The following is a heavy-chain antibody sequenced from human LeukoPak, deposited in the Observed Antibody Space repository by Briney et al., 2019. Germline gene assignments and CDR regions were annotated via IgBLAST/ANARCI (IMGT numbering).Heavy chain of an antibody. V-gene: IGHV3-23*01. J-gene: IGHJ2*01. D-gene: IGHD4-17*01. CDR1: GFTFTDYA. CDR3: ARRGGYGDSYWYFDL. CDR2: ISASGLMT. Sequence: GGSLRLSCAASGFTFTDYAMTWVRQAPGKGLEWVSSISASGLMTYYADSVKGRFTISRDNAKNSLYLQMSSLRAEDTAVYYCARRGGYGDSYWYFDLWGRGTLVTVSS.